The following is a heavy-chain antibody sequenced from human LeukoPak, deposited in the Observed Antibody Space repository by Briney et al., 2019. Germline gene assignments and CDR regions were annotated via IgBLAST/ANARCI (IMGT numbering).Heavy chain of an antibody. V-gene: IGHV1-18*01. D-gene: IGHD3-10*01. J-gene: IGHJ6*03. CDR1: GYTFTNYG. Sequence: ASVKVSCKASGYTFTNYGITWVRQAPGQGLEWMGWISAYNGYTMYAQKFQGRVTVTTDTSTSTAYMELRSLRADDTALYYCAKDGRSGNYWNYYYYMDVWGKGTTVIISS. CDR3: AKDGRSGNYWNYYYYMDV. CDR2: ISAYNGYT.